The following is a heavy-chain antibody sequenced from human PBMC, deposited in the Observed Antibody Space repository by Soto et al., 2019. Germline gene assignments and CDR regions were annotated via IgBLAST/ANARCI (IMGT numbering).Heavy chain of an antibody. CDR2: INHSGST. V-gene: IGHV4-34*01. Sequence: PSETLSLTCAVYGGSFSGYYWSWIRQPPGKGLEWIGEINHSGSTNYNPSLKSRVTISVDTSKNQFSLKLSSVTAADTAVYYCARGRRYYYGSGSYYYMDVWGKGTTVTVSS. D-gene: IGHD3-10*01. CDR3: ARGRRYYYGSGSYYYMDV. CDR1: GGSFSGYY. J-gene: IGHJ6*03.